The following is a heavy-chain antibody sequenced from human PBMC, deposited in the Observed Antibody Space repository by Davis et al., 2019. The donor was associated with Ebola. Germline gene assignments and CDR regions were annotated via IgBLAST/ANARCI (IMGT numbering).Heavy chain of an antibody. J-gene: IGHJ4*02. CDR3: ARDGGIGCSGGSGYIDY. Sequence: MPSETLSLTCTAPGGSISSGGYYWSWIRQPPGKGLEWIGYIYYSGSTNYNPSLKSRVTISVDTSKNQFSLKLSSVTAADTAVYYCARDGGIGCSGGSGYIDYWGQGTLVTVSS. CDR1: GGSISSGGYY. CDR2: IYYSGST. V-gene: IGHV4-61*08. D-gene: IGHD2-15*01.